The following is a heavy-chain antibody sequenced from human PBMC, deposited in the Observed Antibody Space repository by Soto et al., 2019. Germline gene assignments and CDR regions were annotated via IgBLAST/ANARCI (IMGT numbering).Heavy chain of an antibody. CDR2: IVPTLGST. J-gene: IGHJ1*01. V-gene: IGHV1-69*08. D-gene: IGHD2-15*01. Sequence: QVHLVQSGAEVKKPGSSVRVSCTASGNPHTISLVRQAPGQGLEWLGGIVPTLGSTNYARNFQGRVTISAVKSTVVFHLELIGLRSEDAATYYCGSAQLMGFLLRYGGQG. CDR3: GSAQLMGFLLRY. CDR1: GNPHT.